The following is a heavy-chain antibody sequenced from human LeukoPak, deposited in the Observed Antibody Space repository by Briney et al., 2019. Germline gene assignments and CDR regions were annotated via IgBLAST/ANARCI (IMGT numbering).Heavy chain of an antibody. Sequence: PSETLSLTCAVYGGSFSGYYWSWIRQPPGKGLEWIGEINHSGSTNYNPSLKSRVTISVDTSKNQFSLKLSSVTAADAAVYYCARAPGIAAAKRRDAFDIWGQGTVVTVSS. D-gene: IGHD6-13*01. CDR1: GGSFSGYY. CDR3: ARAPGIAAAKRRDAFDI. CDR2: INHSGST. V-gene: IGHV4-34*01. J-gene: IGHJ3*02.